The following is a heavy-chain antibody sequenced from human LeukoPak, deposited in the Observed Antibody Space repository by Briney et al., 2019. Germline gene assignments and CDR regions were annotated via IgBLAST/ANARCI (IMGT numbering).Heavy chain of an antibody. CDR1: GGSISSSNW. D-gene: IGHD3-10*01. V-gene: IGHV4-4*02. CDR2: IYYRGGT. Sequence: SETLSLTCAVSGGSISSSNWWSWARQPPGKGLEWIGQIYYRGGTLYNQSLKRRVTISVDTSKNQLSLQLNTVTDAAAAVSSCARGLREYAVWVGEFVYWGEGALFTVSP. J-gene: IGHJ4*02. CDR3: ARGLREYAVWVGEFVY.